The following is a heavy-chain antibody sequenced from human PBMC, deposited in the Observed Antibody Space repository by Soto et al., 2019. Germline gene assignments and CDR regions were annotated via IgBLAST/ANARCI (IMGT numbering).Heavy chain of an antibody. CDR1: GASLSSGGYY. Sequence: QVQLLESGPGLVKPSQTLSLSCIVSGASLSSGGYYWNWIRQHPGKGLEWIGYIYFDGMTYYNPSLESRFTMSIDASQNQCSLHLSSVTAADTAVYYCARDRYGDYYAYWGQGILVTVSS. CDR2: IYFDGMT. D-gene: IGHD3-22*01. J-gene: IGHJ4*02. CDR3: ARDRYGDYYAY. V-gene: IGHV4-31*03.